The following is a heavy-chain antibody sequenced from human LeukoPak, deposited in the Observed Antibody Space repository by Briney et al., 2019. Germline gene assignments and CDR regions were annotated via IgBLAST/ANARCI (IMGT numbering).Heavy chain of an antibody. Sequence: PSETLSLTCTVSGGSISNYYWSWIRQPAGKGLEWIGRIYSSGSTNYNPSLKSRVTISVDTSKNQFSLKLSSVTAADTAVYYCARAYYDILTGSYYFDYWGQGTLVTVSS. J-gene: IGHJ4*02. V-gene: IGHV4-4*07. CDR1: GGSISNYY. CDR3: ARAYYDILTGSYYFDY. D-gene: IGHD3-9*01. CDR2: IYSSGST.